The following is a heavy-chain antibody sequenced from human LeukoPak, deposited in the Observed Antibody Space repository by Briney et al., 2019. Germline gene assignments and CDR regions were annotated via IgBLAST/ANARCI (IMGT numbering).Heavy chain of an antibody. D-gene: IGHD1-26*01. CDR2: ISSSSSYI. Sequence: GGSLRLSCAASGFTFSSYSMNWVRQAPGKGLEWVSSISSSSSYIYYADSVKGRFTISRDNAKNSLYLQMNSLRAEDTAVYYCARDTTEGATPNFDYWGQGTLVTVSS. V-gene: IGHV3-21*01. CDR3: ARDTTEGATPNFDY. J-gene: IGHJ4*02. CDR1: GFTFSSYS.